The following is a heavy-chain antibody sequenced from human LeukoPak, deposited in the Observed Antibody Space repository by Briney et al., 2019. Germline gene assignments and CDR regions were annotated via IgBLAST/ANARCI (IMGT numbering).Heavy chain of an antibody. J-gene: IGHJ4*02. V-gene: IGHV4-61*02. CDR2: IYTSGST. D-gene: IGHD3-10*01. CDR3: ARGAYGSAPIDY. CDR1: GGSISSGSYY. Sequence: SQTLSLTCTVSGGSISSGSYYWSWIRHPAGKGLEWIGRIYTSGSTNYNPSLKSRVTISVDTSKNQFSLKLSSVTAADTAVYYCARGAYGSAPIDYWGQGTLVTVSS.